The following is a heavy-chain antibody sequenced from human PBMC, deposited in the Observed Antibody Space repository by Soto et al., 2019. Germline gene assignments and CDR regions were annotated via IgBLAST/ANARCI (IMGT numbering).Heavy chain of an antibody. D-gene: IGHD5-12*01. V-gene: IGHV3-11*05. Sequence: QVPLVESGGGLVKPGGSLRLSCVASGFTFSDYYMSWIRQAPGKGLEWVSYISSSSSYTNYADSGKGRFTVSRDNAKNSLYLQINSLRAEDTAVYYCARDHHRYSGYDYVDYWGQGTLVTVSS. CDR2: ISSSSSYT. J-gene: IGHJ4*02. CDR3: ARDHHRYSGYDYVDY. CDR1: GFTFSDYY.